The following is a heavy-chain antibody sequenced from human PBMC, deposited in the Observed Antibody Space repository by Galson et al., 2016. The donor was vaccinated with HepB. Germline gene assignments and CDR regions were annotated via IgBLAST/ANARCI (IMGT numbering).Heavy chain of an antibody. V-gene: IGHV3-66*01. CDR1: GLTVAFNQ. CDR3: PRGPFDN. CDR2: MHHNGNT. Sequence: SLRLSCAASGLTVAFNQMNWVRQAPGKGLECVQVMHHNGNTYHSDSVSGRFTISRDTSKNTLDLEMNNLRGEDTAVYYCPRGPFDNWGQGTLVTV. J-gene: IGHJ4*02.